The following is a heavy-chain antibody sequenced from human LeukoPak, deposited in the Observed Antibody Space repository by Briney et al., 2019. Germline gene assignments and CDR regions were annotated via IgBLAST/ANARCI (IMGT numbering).Heavy chain of an antibody. J-gene: IGHJ4*01. Sequence: GGSLRLSCAASGFTFSDYDISCIRQAPGKGLEWVSDISPSGDTISYADSVKGPFLISRDYAQESLHLPMNSLRVEDSAVYYCARETVAGTFDYRGHGTPVTVSS. CDR2: ISPSGDTI. CDR3: ARETVAGTFDY. CDR1: GFTFSDYD. D-gene: IGHD6-19*01. V-gene: IGHV3-11*01.